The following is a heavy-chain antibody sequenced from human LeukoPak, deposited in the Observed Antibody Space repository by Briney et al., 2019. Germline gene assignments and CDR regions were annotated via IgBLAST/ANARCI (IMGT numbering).Heavy chain of an antibody. CDR3: AEDGHIVVVIAFDY. J-gene: IGHJ4*02. CDR2: ISGSGGST. V-gene: IGHV3-23*01. D-gene: IGHD2-21*01. Sequence: GGSLRLSCAASGFTFSSYAMSWVRQAPGEGLEWVPAISGSGGSTYYADSVKGRFTISRDNSKNTLYLQMNSLRAEDTAVYYCAEDGHIVVVIAFDYWGQGTLVTVSS. CDR1: GFTFSSYA.